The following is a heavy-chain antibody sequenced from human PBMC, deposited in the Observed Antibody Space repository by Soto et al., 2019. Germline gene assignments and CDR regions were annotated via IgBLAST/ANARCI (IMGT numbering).Heavy chain of an antibody. CDR1: GFTFSNYV. J-gene: IGHJ4*02. Sequence: GGSLRLSCAASGFTFSNYVMSWVRQAPGTGLEWVSAISGSGGSTYYADSVKGRFTISRDNSKNTLYLQMNSLRAEDTAVYYCAKTYYDILTGYWASLYYFDYWGQGTLVTVS. CDR3: AKTYYDILTGYWASLYYFDY. D-gene: IGHD3-9*01. CDR2: ISGSGGST. V-gene: IGHV3-23*01.